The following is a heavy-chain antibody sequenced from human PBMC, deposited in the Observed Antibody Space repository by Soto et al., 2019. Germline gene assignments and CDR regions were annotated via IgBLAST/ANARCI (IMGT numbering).Heavy chain of an antibody. V-gene: IGHV3-66*01. CDR1: GFTVSSNY. CDR2: IYSGGST. J-gene: IGHJ4*02. D-gene: IGHD3-22*01. Sequence: GGSLRLSCAASGFTVSSNYMSWVRQAPGKGLEWVSVIYSGGSTYYADSVKGRFTISRDNSKNTLYLQMNSLRAEDTAVYYCARDLDDSSGYFHGYWGQGTLVTVS. CDR3: ARDLDDSSGYFHGY.